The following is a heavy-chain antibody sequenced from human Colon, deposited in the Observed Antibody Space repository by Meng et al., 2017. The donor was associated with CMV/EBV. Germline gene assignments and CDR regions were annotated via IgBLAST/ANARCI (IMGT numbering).Heavy chain of an antibody. Sequence: QVQLVQSGTEVKKPGASVKVSCKTSGYPFTANHLHWVRQAPGQGLEWMGWIYPQDGGTYFAQKFQDRVTLTRDTSITTAYMELSGLTSDDTAIYYCVRESWYFDFWGEGTLVTVSS. D-gene: IGHD6-13*01. CDR1: GYPFTANH. CDR2: IYPQDGGT. V-gene: IGHV1-2*02. CDR3: VRESWYFDF. J-gene: IGHJ4*02.